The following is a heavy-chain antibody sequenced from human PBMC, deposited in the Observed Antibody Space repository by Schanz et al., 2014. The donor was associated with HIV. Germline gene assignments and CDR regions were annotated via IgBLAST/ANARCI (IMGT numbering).Heavy chain of an antibody. CDR3: ARGLTSSWFAPLDF. Sequence: QGQLVESGGGVVQPGRSLRLSCAASGFTFRHYAIHWVRQAPGKGLGWAAVISLDGDNKYYADSVKGRFTISRDDSKNLLSLQMNSLRAEDTAVYYCARGLTSSWFAPLDFWGLGTLVTVSS. CDR2: ISLDGDNK. V-gene: IGHV3-30-3*01. CDR1: GFTFRHYA. J-gene: IGHJ4*02. D-gene: IGHD6-13*01.